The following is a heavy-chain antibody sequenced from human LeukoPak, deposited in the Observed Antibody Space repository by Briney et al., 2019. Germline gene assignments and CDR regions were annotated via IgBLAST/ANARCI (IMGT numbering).Heavy chain of an antibody. D-gene: IGHD6-19*01. J-gene: IGHJ3*02. Sequence: SETLSLTCAVYGGSFSGYYWSWIRQPPGKGLEWIGEINHSGSTNYNPSLKSRVTISVDTSKNQFSLKLGPVTAADTAVYYCARGPVADDAFDIWGQGTMVTVSS. CDR2: INHSGST. V-gene: IGHV4-34*01. CDR3: ARGPVADDAFDI. CDR1: GGSFSGYY.